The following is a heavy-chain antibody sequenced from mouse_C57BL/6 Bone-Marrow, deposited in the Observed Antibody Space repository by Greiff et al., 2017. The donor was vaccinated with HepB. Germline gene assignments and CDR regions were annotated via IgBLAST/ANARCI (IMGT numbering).Heavy chain of an antibody. J-gene: IGHJ4*01. CDR2: ISSGGSYT. V-gene: IGHV5-6*01. CDR1: GFTFSSYG. CDR3: GRRTTVVAYYAMDY. Sequence: EVQLQESGGDLVKPGGSLKLSCAASGFTFSSYGMSWVRQTPDKRLEWVATISSGGSYTYYPDSVKGRFTISRDNAKNTLYLQLSSLKAEDTAMYYCGRRTTVVAYYAMDYWGQGTSVTVSS. D-gene: IGHD1-1*01.